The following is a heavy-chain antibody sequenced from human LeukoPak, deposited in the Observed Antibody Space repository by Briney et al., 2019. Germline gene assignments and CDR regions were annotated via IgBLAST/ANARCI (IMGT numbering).Heavy chain of an antibody. V-gene: IGHV1-18*01. D-gene: IGHD3-9*01. CDR2: ISAYNGNT. J-gene: IGHJ5*02. Sequence: ASVKVSCKASGYTFTSYGISWVRQAPGQGLEWMGWISAYNGNTNYAQKLQGRVTMTTDTSTSTAYMELSSLRSEDTAVYYCARVLSYYDILTGSIYYNWFDPWGQGTLVTVSS. CDR1: GYTFTSYG. CDR3: ARVLSYYDILTGSIYYNWFDP.